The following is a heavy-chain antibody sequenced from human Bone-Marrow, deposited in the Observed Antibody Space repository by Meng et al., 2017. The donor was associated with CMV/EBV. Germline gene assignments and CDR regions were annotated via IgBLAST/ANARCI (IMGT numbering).Heavy chain of an antibody. Sequence: GESLKISCAASGFTVSSNYMSWVRQAPGKGLEWVSVIYSCGSTHYADSVKGRFTISRDNSKNTLYLQMNSLRAEDTAVYYCTTVFLISNGYYYGMDVWAQGPT. V-gene: IGHV3-66*03. CDR3: TTVFLISNGYYYGMDV. CDR1: GFTVSSNY. D-gene: IGHD2/OR15-2a*01. J-gene: IGHJ6*02. CDR2: IYSCGST.